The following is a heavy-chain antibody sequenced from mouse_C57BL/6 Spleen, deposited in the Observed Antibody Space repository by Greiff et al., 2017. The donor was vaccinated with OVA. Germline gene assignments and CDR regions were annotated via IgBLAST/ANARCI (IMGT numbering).Heavy chain of an antibody. CDR3: AGGGDYPFDY. Sequence: EVMLVESGGGLVKPGGSLKLSCAASGFTFSSYTMSWVRQTPEKRLEWVATISGGGGNTYYPDSVKGRFTISRDNAKNTLYLQMSSLRSEDTALYYCAGGGDYPFDYWGQGTTLTVSS. J-gene: IGHJ2*01. V-gene: IGHV5-9*01. D-gene: IGHD2-4*01. CDR2: ISGGGGNT. CDR1: GFTFSSYT.